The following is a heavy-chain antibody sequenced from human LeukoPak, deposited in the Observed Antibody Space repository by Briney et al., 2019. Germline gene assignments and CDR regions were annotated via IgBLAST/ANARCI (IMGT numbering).Heavy chain of an antibody. J-gene: IGHJ4*02. Sequence: PGGSLRLSCAASGFTFSSYGMHWVRQAPGKGLEWVAFIRYDGSNKYYADSVKGRFTISRDNSKNTLYLQMNSLRAEDTAVYYCAKGGATYYYDSSGYYYYWGQGTLVTVSS. CDR1: GFTFSSYG. CDR2: IRYDGSNK. V-gene: IGHV3-30*02. D-gene: IGHD3-22*01. CDR3: AKGGATYYYDSSGYYYY.